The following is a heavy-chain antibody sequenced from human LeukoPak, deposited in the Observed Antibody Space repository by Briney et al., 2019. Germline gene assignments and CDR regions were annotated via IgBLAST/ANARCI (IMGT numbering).Heavy chain of an antibody. CDR3: ARGLGGV. J-gene: IGHJ6*04. CDR1: GGSFSAYY. V-gene: IGHV4-34*01. Sequence: SETLSLTCAVYGGSFSAYYWSWIRQPPGKGLEWIGEINHSGSTNYNPSLKSRVTISVDTSKNQFSLKLSSVAAADTAVYYCARGLGGVWGKGTTVTVSS. CDR2: INHSGST.